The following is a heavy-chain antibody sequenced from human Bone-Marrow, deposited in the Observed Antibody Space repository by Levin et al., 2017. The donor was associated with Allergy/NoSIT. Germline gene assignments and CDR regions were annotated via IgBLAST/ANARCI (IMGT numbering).Heavy chain of an antibody. J-gene: IGHJ4*02. Sequence: TGGSLRLSCAASGFTFSSYDMHWVRQATGRGLEWVSAIGTAADSYYSGSVKGRFTVSRDNAKNSFYLQMNSLRAVDTAVYYCARVAHPRYCTSSSCSDSGYYFDYWGQGTLVTVSS. V-gene: IGHV3-13*04. CDR2: IGTAADS. CDR3: ARVAHPRYCTSSSCSDSGYYFDY. CDR1: GFTFSSYD. D-gene: IGHD2-2*01.